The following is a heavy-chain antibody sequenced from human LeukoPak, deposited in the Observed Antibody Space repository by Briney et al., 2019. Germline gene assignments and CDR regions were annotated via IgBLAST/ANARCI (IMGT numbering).Heavy chain of an antibody. Sequence: ASVKVSCKASGGTFSSYTISWVRQAPGQGLEWMGRIIPILGIANYAQKFQGRVTMTRDTSITTAYMELSSLRSDDTAMYYCARALGLNDWQWLGYYWGQGTLVTVSS. D-gene: IGHD6-19*01. CDR2: IIPILGIA. V-gene: IGHV1-69*02. CDR3: ARALGLNDWQWLGYY. CDR1: GGTFSSYT. J-gene: IGHJ4*02.